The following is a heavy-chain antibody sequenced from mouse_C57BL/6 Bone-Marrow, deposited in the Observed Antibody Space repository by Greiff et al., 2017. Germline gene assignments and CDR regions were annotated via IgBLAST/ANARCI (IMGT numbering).Heavy chain of an antibody. Sequence: EVQVVESGGGLVKPGGSLKLSCAASGFTFSDYGMHWVRQAPEKGLEWVAYISSGSSTIYYADTVKGRFTISRDNAKNTLFLQMTSLRSEDTAMYYCARWGGYDYDVGFAYWGQGTLVTVSA. D-gene: IGHD2-4*01. CDR2: ISSGSSTI. J-gene: IGHJ3*01. V-gene: IGHV5-17*01. CDR1: GFTFSDYG. CDR3: ARWGGYDYDVGFAY.